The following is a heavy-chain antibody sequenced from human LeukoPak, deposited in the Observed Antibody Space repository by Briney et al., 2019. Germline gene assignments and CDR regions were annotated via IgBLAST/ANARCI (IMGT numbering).Heavy chain of an antibody. CDR1: GFTLSTYG. Sequence: PGGSLRLSCAAAGFTLSTYGMTWVRQAPGKGLEWVSAIGGSGVSTYYADSVKGRFTISRDNSKNTLYLQMNSLRAEDTAVYYCAKDGLRGYSYGWGFDYMDVWGKGTTVTVSS. J-gene: IGHJ6*03. V-gene: IGHV3-23*01. D-gene: IGHD5-18*01. CDR2: IGGSGVST. CDR3: AKDGLRGYSYGWGFDYMDV.